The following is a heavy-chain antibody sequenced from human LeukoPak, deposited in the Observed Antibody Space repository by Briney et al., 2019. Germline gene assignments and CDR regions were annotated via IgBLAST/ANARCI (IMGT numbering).Heavy chain of an antibody. CDR3: ARDRGSSWYYYYYGMDV. Sequence: PGGSLRLSCAASGFTFSSYWMSWVRQAPGKGLEWVANIKQDGSEKYYGDSVKGRFTISRDNAKNSLYLQMNSLRAEDTAVYYCARDRGSSWYYYYYGMDVWGQGTTVTVSS. CDR1: GFTFSSYW. D-gene: IGHD6-13*01. CDR2: IKQDGSEK. V-gene: IGHV3-7*01. J-gene: IGHJ6*02.